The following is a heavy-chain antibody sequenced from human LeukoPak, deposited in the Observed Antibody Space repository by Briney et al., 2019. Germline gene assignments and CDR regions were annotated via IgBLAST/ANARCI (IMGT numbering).Heavy chain of an antibody. CDR1: GFTFSDHY. CDR2: TRKTANHYTT. D-gene: IGHD1-26*01. Sequence: GGSLRLSCAASGFTFSDHYMDWVRQAPGKGLEWVGRTRKTANHYTTEYAASVKGRFTISRDDSKTSLYLQMNSLKTEDTAVYYCARVRYSGSYYFDYWGQGTLVTVSS. V-gene: IGHV3-72*01. CDR3: ARVRYSGSYYFDY. J-gene: IGHJ4*02.